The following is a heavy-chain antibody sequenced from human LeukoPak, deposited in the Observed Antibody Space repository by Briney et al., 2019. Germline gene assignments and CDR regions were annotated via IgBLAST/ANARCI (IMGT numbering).Heavy chain of an antibody. D-gene: IGHD6-13*01. CDR1: GFTFSSYG. Sequence: GGSLRLSCAASGFTFSSYGMHWVRQAPGKGLEWVAVISYDGSIKYYADSVKGRFTISRDNSKNTLYLQMNSLRAEDTAVYYCAKGKAAAGLYYFDYWGQGTLVTVSS. CDR2: ISYDGSIK. V-gene: IGHV3-30*18. CDR3: AKGKAAAGLYYFDY. J-gene: IGHJ4*02.